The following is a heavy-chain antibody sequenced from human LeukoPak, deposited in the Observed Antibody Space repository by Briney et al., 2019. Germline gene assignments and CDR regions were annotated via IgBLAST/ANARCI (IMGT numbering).Heavy chain of an antibody. CDR3: ARQLGATHYYYYYMDV. CDR2: IYPGDSDT. V-gene: IGHV5-51*01. D-gene: IGHD1-26*01. CDR1: GYSFTSYW. Sequence: GEALKISCKGSGYSFTSYWIGWVRQMPGKGPEGMGIIYPGDSDTRFSASFQGQVTISADKSISTANLQWSSLKASDTAMYYCARQLGATHYYYYYMDVWGKGTTVTVSS. J-gene: IGHJ6*03.